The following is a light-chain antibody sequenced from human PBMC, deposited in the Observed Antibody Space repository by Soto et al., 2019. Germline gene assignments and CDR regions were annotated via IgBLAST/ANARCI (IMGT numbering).Light chain of an antibody. Sequence: DIQMTQSPSSLSASVGDRVTITCRASLGIRNDLGWYQHKPGKAPKLLINSSSNLQYGVPTRFTGSGSETEFTLTISGLQPEDFAIYYCQQSYDIQWTFGQGTKVDIK. CDR3: QQSYDIQWT. J-gene: IGKJ1*01. CDR1: LGIRND. CDR2: SSS. V-gene: IGKV1-39*01.